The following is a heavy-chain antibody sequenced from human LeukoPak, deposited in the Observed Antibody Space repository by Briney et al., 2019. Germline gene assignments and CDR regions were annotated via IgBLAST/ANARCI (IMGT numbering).Heavy chain of an antibody. CDR2: ISYDGSNK. D-gene: IGHD4-23*01. J-gene: IGHJ5*02. Sequence: GGSLRLSCAASGFTFSSYAMHWVRQAPGKGLEWVAVISYDGSNKYYADSVKGRFTISRDNSKNTLYLQMNSLRAEDTAVYYCARAGFSGNPLARDWFDPWGQGTLATVSS. V-gene: IGHV3-30*01. CDR3: ARAGFSGNPLARDWFDP. CDR1: GFTFSSYA.